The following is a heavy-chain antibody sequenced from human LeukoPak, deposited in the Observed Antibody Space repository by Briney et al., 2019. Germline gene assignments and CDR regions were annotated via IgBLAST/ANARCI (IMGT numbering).Heavy chain of an antibody. CDR1: GFTFSSYW. J-gene: IGHJ4*03. CDR2: IKQDGSEK. V-gene: IGHV3-7*01. CDR3: ARAPNLGGVVPAALDY. Sequence: GGSLRLSCAASGFTFSSYWMSWVRQAPGKGLEWVANIKQDGSEKYYVDSVKGRFTISRDNAKNSLYLQMNSLRAEDTAVYYCARAPNLGGVVPAALDYWGRGTTVTVSS. D-gene: IGHD2-2*01.